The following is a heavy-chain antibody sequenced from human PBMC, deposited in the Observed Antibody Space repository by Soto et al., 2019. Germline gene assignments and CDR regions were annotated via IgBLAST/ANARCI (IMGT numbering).Heavy chain of an antibody. Sequence: GGSLRLSCVVSGFPFNSYSMYCVRQASGKGLEAVLSLNPRKDNYYSNSVKGPITTSSDNAKNCLFLQMDSLRVQNTSVFYCAREKTALPYAHCLDVWGQGTTVTVSS. CDR2: LNPRKDN. CDR1: GFPFNSYS. J-gene: IGHJ6*02. V-gene: IGHV3-21*01. D-gene: IGHD2-2*01. CDR3: AREKTALPYAHCLDV.